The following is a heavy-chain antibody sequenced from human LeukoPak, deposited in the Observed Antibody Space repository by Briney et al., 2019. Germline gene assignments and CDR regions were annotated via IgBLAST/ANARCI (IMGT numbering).Heavy chain of an antibody. V-gene: IGHV3-48*03. J-gene: IGHJ6*02. CDR2: ISSSGSTI. D-gene: IGHD1-14*01. Sequence: PGGSLRLSCAASGFTFSSYEMNWVRQAPGKGLEWVSYISSSGSTIYYADSVKGRFTISRDNAKNSLYLQMNSLRAEDTAVYYCARETRNTYYYYGMDVWGQGTTVTVSS. CDR3: ARETRNTYYYYGMDV. CDR1: GFTFSSYE.